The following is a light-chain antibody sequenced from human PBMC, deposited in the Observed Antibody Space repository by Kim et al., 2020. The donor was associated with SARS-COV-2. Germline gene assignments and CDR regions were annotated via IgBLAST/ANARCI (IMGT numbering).Light chain of an antibody. J-gene: IGKJ1*01. CDR1: QSVSNFC. V-gene: IGKV3-20*01. CDR3: QQCGGSSPGWT. CDR2: GVS. Sequence: EIVLTQSPGTLSLSPGERATLSCRASQSVSNFCLAWYQQKPGQAPRLLIYGVSMRATGIPDRFSGSGSETDFTLTISRLEPGDFGVYYCQQCGGSSPGWTFGQGTKVDIK.